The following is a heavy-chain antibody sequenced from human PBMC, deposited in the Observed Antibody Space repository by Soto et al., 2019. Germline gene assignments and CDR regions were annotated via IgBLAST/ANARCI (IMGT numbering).Heavy chain of an antibody. J-gene: IGHJ4*02. V-gene: IGHV1-18*04. CDR3: ARDQYYFDSSGYYDF. Sequence: QIQLVQSGAEMKKPGASVRVSCETSGYTFVSYGISWVRQAPGQGLEWMGWISPYNGNTNYAEKFKDRVTLTTDTSTDTAFLDLRSLTSDDTAVYFCARDQYYFDSSGYYDFWGQGTLVTVSS. D-gene: IGHD3-22*01. CDR1: GYTFVSYG. CDR2: ISPYNGNT.